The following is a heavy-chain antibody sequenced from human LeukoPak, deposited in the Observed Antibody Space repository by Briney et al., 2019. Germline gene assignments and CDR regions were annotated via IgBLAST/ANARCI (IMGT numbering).Heavy chain of an antibody. Sequence: PGGSLRLSCAASGFTFSSYSMNWVRQAPGKGLEWASSISSSSSYIYYADSVKGRFTISRDNAKNSLYLQMNSLGAEDTAVYYCARGTHYYDISGYDYWGQGTLVIVSS. CDR3: ARGTHYYDISGYDY. V-gene: IGHV3-21*01. CDR1: GFTFSSYS. J-gene: IGHJ4*02. D-gene: IGHD3-22*01. CDR2: ISSSSSYI.